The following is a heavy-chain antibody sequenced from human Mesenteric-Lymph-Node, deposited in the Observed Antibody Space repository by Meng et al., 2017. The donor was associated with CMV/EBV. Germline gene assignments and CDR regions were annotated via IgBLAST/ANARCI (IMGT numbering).Heavy chain of an antibody. CDR3: AREGSSVIRGIDRHEEFDP. Sequence: SSSNWWSWVRQPPGKGLEWIGEIYHSGSTNYNPSLKSRVTISVDKSKNQFSLRLSSVTAADTAVYYCAREGSSVIRGIDRHEEFDPWGQGTLVTVSS. CDR2: IYHSGST. D-gene: IGHD3-10*01. CDR1: SSSNW. V-gene: IGHV4-4*02. J-gene: IGHJ5*02.